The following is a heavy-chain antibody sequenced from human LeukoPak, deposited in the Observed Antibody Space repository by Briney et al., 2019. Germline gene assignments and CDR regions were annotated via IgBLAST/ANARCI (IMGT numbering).Heavy chain of an antibody. CDR2: ISAYNGNT. D-gene: IGHD5-24*01. CDR3: ARDRGRWLQRNWFDP. V-gene: IGHV1-18*01. Sequence: ASVKVSCKASGYTFTSYGISWVRQAPGQGLEWMGWISAYNGNTNYAQKLQGRVTMTTDTSTSTAYMELRSLRSDDTAVYYCARDRGRWLQRNWFDPWGQGTLVTVSS. J-gene: IGHJ5*02. CDR1: GYTFTSYG.